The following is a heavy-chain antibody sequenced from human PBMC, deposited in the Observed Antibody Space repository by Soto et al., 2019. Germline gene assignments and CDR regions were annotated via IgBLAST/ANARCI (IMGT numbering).Heavy chain of an antibody. Sequence: HPGGSLRLSCAASGFTVSSNYMSWVRQAPGKGLEWVSVIYSGGSTYYADSVKGRFTISRDNSKNTLYLQMNSLRAEDTAVYYCASSEGYDYVWDSYGMDVWGQGTTVTVSS. V-gene: IGHV3-53*01. CDR1: GFTVSSNY. D-gene: IGHD3-16*01. CDR3: ASSEGYDYVWDSYGMDV. CDR2: IYSGGST. J-gene: IGHJ6*02.